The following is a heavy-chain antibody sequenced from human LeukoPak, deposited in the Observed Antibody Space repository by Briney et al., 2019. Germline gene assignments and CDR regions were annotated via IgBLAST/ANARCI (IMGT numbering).Heavy chain of an antibody. V-gene: IGHV4-39*01. D-gene: IGHD3-16*01. CDR2: IYFSGNT. Sequence: TAETLSLTCTVSGGSISSNNYSWGWIRQPPGKGLEWVVTIYFSGNTYYNPSLKSRVTISVDTSKNQFSLNLNSVTAADTAVYYCARRGSVSAFDIWGQGTMVT. CDR1: GGSISSNNYS. J-gene: IGHJ3*02. CDR3: ARRGSVSAFDI.